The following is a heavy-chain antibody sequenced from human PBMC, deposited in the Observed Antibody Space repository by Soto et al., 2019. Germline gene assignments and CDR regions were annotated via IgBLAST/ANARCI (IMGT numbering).Heavy chain of an antibody. CDR2: ITTSGSNT. CDR3: AKRAYGSGIG. V-gene: IGHV3-23*01. J-gene: IGHJ4*02. D-gene: IGHD3-10*01. CDR1: GFTFSSYL. Sequence: EMPLLESGGDLVQPGGSLRLSCAASGFTFSSYLMSWVRQAPGKGLEWVSSITTSGSNTNYADSVKGRFTISRDNFNNTLYLQMNSRRAEDTAVYYCAKRAYGSGIGWGQGTLVTVSS.